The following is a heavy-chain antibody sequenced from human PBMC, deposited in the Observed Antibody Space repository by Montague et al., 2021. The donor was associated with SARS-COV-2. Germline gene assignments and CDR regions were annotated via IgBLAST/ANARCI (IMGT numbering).Heavy chain of an antibody. CDR2: INTDGSTR. J-gene: IGHJ4*02. V-gene: IGHV3-74*01. CDR3: ARNSDS. CDR1: GFTFSSYW. Sequence: SLRLSCAASGFTFSSYWMHWVRQAPGKGLVWVSRINTDGSTRTYADSVKGLFTVSRDNARNTLYLQMSSLRAEDTAVYYCARNSDSWGQGTLVTVSS.